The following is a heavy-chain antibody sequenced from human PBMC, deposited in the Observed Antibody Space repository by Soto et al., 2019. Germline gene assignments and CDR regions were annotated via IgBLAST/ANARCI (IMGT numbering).Heavy chain of an antibody. CDR1: GGSTSSYY. Sequence: PSETLSLTCTVSGGSTSSYYWSWIRQPPGKGLEWIGYIYDSGTTNYNPSLKSRVTISVDTPKSQLSLKLSSLTAADTGVYYCARGGGRLDYWGQGTLVTVSS. CDR3: ARGGGRLDY. J-gene: IGHJ4*02. D-gene: IGHD2-15*01. CDR2: IYDSGTT. V-gene: IGHV4-59*01.